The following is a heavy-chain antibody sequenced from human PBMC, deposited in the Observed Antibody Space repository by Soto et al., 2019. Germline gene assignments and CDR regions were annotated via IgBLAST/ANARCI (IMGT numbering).Heavy chain of an antibody. D-gene: IGHD5-12*01. Sequence: EVQLVESGEGLVQPGGSLRLSCAASGFTFSSYAMHWVRQAPGKGLEYVSAISSNGGSTYYANSVKGRFTISRDNSKNTLYLQMGSLRAEDMAVYYCARDHIGYDRWGQGTLVTVSS. CDR2: ISSNGGST. J-gene: IGHJ4*02. CDR3: ARDHIGYDR. CDR1: GFTFSSYA. V-gene: IGHV3-64*01.